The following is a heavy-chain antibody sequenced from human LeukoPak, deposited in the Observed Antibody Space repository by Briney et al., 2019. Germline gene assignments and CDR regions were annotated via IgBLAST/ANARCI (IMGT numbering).Heavy chain of an antibody. CDR2: ISAYNGNT. Sequence: PGASVKVSCKASGYTFTSYGISWVRQAPGQGLEWMGWISAYNGNTNYAQKLHGRVTMTTDTSTSTAYMELRSLRSDDTAVYYCAREWDVDYDFWSGYWDYWGQGTLVTVSS. D-gene: IGHD3-3*01. CDR3: AREWDVDYDFWSGYWDY. CDR1: GYTFTSYG. J-gene: IGHJ4*02. V-gene: IGHV1-18*01.